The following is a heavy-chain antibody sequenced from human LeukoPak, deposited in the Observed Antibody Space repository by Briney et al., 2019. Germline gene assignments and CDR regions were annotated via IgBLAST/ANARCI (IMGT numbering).Heavy chain of an antibody. CDR3: ARDRDITLIVVPFDS. J-gene: IGHJ4*02. CDR2: ISSSSSYI. V-gene: IGHV3-21*01. CDR1: GFTFSSYS. Sequence: GGSLRLSCAASGFTFSSYSMNWVRQAPGKGLEWVSSISSSSSYIYYADSVKGRFTISRDNAKNSLYLQMNSLRAEDTAVYYCARDRDITLIVVPFDSWGQGTLVTVSS. D-gene: IGHD3-22*01.